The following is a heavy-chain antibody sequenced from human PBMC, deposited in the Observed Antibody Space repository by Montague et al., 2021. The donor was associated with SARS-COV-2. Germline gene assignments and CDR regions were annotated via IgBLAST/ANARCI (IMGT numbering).Heavy chain of an antibody. Sequence: SETLSLTCAVYGGSFSGYYWSWIRQPPGKGLEWIGEINYSGSTKYNPSLKSRVSMSVDKSWNQFSLRLTSVTAADTAIYYCARIRWGRSVLAYWGQGTLVTVSS. D-gene: IGHD2-21*02. CDR1: GGSFSGYY. CDR3: ARIRWGRSVLAY. CDR2: INYSGST. V-gene: IGHV4-34*01. J-gene: IGHJ4*02.